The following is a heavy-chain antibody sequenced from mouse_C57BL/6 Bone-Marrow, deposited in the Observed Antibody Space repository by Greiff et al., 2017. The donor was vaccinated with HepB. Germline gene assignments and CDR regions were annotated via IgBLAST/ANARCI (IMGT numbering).Heavy chain of an antibody. V-gene: IGHV1-81*01. CDR3: AREDYGSRFAY. J-gene: IGHJ3*01. CDR2: IYPRSGNT. Sequence: QVQLKESGAELARPGASVKLSCKASGYTFTSYGISWVKQRTGQGLEWIGEIYPRSGNTYYNEKFKGKATLTADKSSSTAYMELRSLTSEDSAVYFCAREDYGSRFAYWGQGTLVTVSA. D-gene: IGHD1-1*01. CDR1: GYTFTSYG.